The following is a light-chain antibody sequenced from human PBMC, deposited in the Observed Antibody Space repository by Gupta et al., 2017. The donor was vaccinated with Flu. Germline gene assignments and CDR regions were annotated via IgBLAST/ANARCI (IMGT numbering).Light chain of an antibody. CDR2: EIS. V-gene: IGKV2-24*01. CDR3: MQATQIPRT. Sequence: SDVRTSVSLLPQSPGQPPRLLISEISKRFSGVPDRFSGSGAGTEFTLKISRVEAEDVGVYYCMQATQIPRTFGQGTKVEIQ. J-gene: IGKJ1*01. CDR1: SDVRTS.